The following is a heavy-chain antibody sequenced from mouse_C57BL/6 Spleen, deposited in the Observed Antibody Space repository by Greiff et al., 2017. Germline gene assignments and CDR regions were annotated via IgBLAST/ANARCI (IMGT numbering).Heavy chain of an antibody. CDR1: GYAFSSSW. CDR2: IYPGDGDT. J-gene: IGHJ4*01. CDR3: ARSFYYDYDGGYAMDY. D-gene: IGHD2-4*01. V-gene: IGHV1-82*01. Sequence: VMLVESGPELVKPGASVKISCKASGYAFSSSWMNWVKQRPGKGLEWIGRIYPGDGDTNYNGKFKGKATLTADKDSSTAYMQLSSLTSEDSAVYFCARSFYYDYDGGYAMDYWGQGTSVTVSS.